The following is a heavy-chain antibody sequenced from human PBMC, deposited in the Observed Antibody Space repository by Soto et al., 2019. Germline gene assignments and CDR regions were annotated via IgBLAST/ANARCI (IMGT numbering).Heavy chain of an antibody. D-gene: IGHD3-16*01. Sequence: SVKVSCKASGFTFTSSAVQWVRQARGQRLEWIGWIVVGSGNTNYAQKFQERVTITRDMSTSTAYMELSSLRSEDTAVYYCAAGWGQFAIHGAFDIWGQGTMVTVSS. J-gene: IGHJ3*02. CDR1: GFTFTSSA. V-gene: IGHV1-58*01. CDR3: AAGWGQFAIHGAFDI. CDR2: IVVGSGNT.